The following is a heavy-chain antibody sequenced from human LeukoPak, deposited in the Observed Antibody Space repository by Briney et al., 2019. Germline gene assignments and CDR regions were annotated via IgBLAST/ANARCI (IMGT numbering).Heavy chain of an antibody. D-gene: IGHD3-22*01. CDR2: ISGSGGST. CDR1: GFTFSSYA. J-gene: IGHJ4*02. CDR3: AKVILYYYDSSGYYGFDY. Sequence: GGSLRLSCAASGFTFSSYAMSWVRQAPGKGLEWVSAISGSGGSTYYADSVKGRFTISRDNSKNTLYLQMNSLRAEDTAVYYCAKVILYYYDSSGYYGFDYWGQGILVTVSS. V-gene: IGHV3-23*01.